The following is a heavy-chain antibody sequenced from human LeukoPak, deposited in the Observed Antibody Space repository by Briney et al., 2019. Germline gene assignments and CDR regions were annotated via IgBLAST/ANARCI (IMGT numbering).Heavy chain of an antibody. Sequence: PGGSLRLSCAASGFTVSSNYMSWVRQAPGMGLEWVSVIYSGGSTYYADSVKGRFTISRDNSKNTLYLQMNSLRAEDTAVHYCARGRDGYSSSPIDYWGQGTLVTVSS. CDR2: IYSGGST. CDR3: ARGRDGYSSSPIDY. D-gene: IGHD6-6*01. CDR1: GFTVSSNY. V-gene: IGHV3-53*01. J-gene: IGHJ4*02.